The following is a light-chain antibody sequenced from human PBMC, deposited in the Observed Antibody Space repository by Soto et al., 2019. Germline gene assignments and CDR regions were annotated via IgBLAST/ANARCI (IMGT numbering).Light chain of an antibody. CDR1: SSDVGGYNY. J-gene: IGLJ1*01. CDR2: DVS. CDR3: SSYTRSSATLYV. Sequence: QSALTQPASVSWSPGQSITISCTGTSSDVGGYNYVSWYQQHPGKAPKLMIYDVSNRPSGVSNRFSGSKSGNTASLTISGLQAEDEADYYCSSYTRSSATLYVFGTGTKLTVL. V-gene: IGLV2-14*01.